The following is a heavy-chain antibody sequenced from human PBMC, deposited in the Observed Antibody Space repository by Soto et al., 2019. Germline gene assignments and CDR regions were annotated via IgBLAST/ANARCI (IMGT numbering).Heavy chain of an antibody. Sequence: QVQLVQSGAEVKKPGASVKVSCKASGYTFTSYAINWVRQAPEQGLEWMGWISAYNGNTIYAQKLQDRVTMTTDTSTSTAYMELRSLRSDDTAVYYCARDAGSGSYYPFDYWGQGTLVTVSS. J-gene: IGHJ4*02. CDR1: GYTFTSYA. D-gene: IGHD3-10*01. CDR3: ARDAGSGSYYPFDY. V-gene: IGHV1-18*01. CDR2: ISAYNGNT.